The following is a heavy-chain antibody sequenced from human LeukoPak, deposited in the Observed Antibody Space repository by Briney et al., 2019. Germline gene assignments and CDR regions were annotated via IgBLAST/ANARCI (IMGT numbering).Heavy chain of an antibody. V-gene: IGHV3-7*01. CDR3: ARDGTAAGLYFDL. CDR1: GFTFDDYA. J-gene: IGHJ4*01. Sequence: GRSLRLSCAASGFTFDDYAMHWVRQAPGKGLEWVASIRQDGSEKTYVDSVKGRFTISRDNTKNSLSLQVNSLRVEDTAVYYCARDGTAAGLYFDLWGQGTLVTVSS. CDR2: IRQDGSEK. D-gene: IGHD6-13*01.